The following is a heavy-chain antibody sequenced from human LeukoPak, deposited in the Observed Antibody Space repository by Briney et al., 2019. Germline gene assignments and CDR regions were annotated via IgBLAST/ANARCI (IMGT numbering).Heavy chain of an antibody. Sequence: GRSLRLSCAASGFTFSSYGMRCVRQAPGKGLEWVAVIWYDGSNQYSADSVKGRFTISRDNSKNTLYLQMNSLRAEDTAIYYCARDRYSNGPLNWFDPWGQGTLVTVSS. V-gene: IGHV3-33*01. J-gene: IGHJ5*02. CDR1: GFTFSSYG. CDR3: ARDRYSNGPLNWFDP. CDR2: IWYDGSNQ. D-gene: IGHD6-19*01.